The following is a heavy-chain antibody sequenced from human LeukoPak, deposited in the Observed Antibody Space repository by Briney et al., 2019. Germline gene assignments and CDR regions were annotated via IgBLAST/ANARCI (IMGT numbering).Heavy chain of an antibody. CDR1: GFTFSSYW. Sequence: GGSLRLSCAASGFTFSSYWMSWVRQAPGKGLEWVANIKQDGSEKYYVDSVKGRFTISRDNAKNSLYLQMNSLRAEDTALYYCAKAFYGSGTYNNYYYGMDVWGQGTTVTVSS. CDR3: AKAFYGSGTYNNYYYGMDV. V-gene: IGHV3-7*03. J-gene: IGHJ6*02. CDR2: IKQDGSEK. D-gene: IGHD3-10*01.